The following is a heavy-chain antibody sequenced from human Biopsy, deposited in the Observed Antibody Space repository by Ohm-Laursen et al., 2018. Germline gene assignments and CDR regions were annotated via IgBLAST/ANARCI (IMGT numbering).Heavy chain of an antibody. CDR2: ISSSGNFM. D-gene: IGHD3-10*01. Sequence: SLRLSCTASGFTFSPYTMTWVRQAPGKGLEWVSSISSSGNFMYYTDSVKGRSTISRDNAKNSLYLQMNSLRAEDTAVYYCARSRGSSGIATIYYYGMDVWGQGTTVTVSS. CDR1: GFTFSPYT. CDR3: ARSRGSSGIATIYYYGMDV. J-gene: IGHJ6*02. V-gene: IGHV3-21*01.